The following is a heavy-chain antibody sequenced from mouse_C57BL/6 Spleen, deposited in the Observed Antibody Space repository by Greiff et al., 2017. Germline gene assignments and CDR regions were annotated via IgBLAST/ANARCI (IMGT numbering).Heavy chain of an antibody. CDR2: ISSGSSTI. J-gene: IGHJ1*03. V-gene: IGHV5-17*01. CDR3: ARGSNLWYFDV. CDR1: GFTFSDYG. Sequence: EVMLVESGGGLVKPGGSLKLSCAASGFTFSDYGMHWVRQAPEKGLEWVAYISSGSSTIYYADTVKGRFTISRDNAKNTLFLQMTSLRSEDTAMYYCARGSNLWYFDVWGTGTTVTVSS. D-gene: IGHD2-5*01.